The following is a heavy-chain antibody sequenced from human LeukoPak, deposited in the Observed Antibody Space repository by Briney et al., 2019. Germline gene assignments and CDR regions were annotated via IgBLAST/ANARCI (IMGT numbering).Heavy chain of an antibody. CDR3: AGRKWPVGDFDY. Sequence: GGSLRLSCAASGFTFRSYSMNWVRQAPGKGLEWVSYISSSSSTIYYADSVKGRFTISRDNAKNSLYLQMNSLRDEDTAVYYCAGRKWPVGDFDYWGQGTLATVSS. J-gene: IGHJ4*02. D-gene: IGHD6-19*01. CDR1: GFTFRSYS. CDR2: ISSSSSTI. V-gene: IGHV3-48*02.